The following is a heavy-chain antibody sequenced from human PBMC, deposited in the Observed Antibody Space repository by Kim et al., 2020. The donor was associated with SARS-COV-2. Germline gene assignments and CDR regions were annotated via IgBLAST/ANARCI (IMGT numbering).Heavy chain of an antibody. Sequence: GGSLRLSCVASGFTFSSYAMSWVRQAPGKGLEWVSGISGSGGTTYYADSVKGRFTISRDNSKNTLYLQMKSLRAEDTAVYYCAKEGSSGWYLLGYFQHWGQGTLVTISS. V-gene: IGHV3-23*01. D-gene: IGHD6-19*01. J-gene: IGHJ1*01. CDR3: AKEGSSGWYLLGYFQH. CDR2: ISGSGGTT. CDR1: GFTFSSYA.